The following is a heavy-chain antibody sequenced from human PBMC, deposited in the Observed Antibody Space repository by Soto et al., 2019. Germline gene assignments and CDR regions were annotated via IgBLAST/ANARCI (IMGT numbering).Heavy chain of an antibody. CDR3: ARTSLELSV. CDR1: GGSISSYY. CDR2: IYYSGST. D-gene: IGHD1-7*01. J-gene: IGHJ4*02. V-gene: IGHV4-59*01. Sequence: QVQLQESGPGLVKPSETLSLTCTVSGGSISSYYWSWIRQPPGKGLEWIGYIYYSGSTNYNPSLKSRVSVAVDTSKYQCSLKLSSVTAADTAGYYCARTSLELSVWGQGTLVTVSS.